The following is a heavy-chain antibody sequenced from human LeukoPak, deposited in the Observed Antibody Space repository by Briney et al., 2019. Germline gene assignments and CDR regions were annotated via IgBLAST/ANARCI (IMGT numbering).Heavy chain of an antibody. V-gene: IGHV4-34*01. J-gene: IGHJ6*03. D-gene: IGHD3-22*01. CDR1: DGSFSGYY. CDR3: ARQKYYYDSSGYYIQNYYYYMDV. CDR2: INHSGST. Sequence: SETLSLTCAVYDGSFSGYYWSWIRQPPGKGLEWIGEINHSGSTNYNPSLKSRVTISVDTSKNQFSLKLSSVTAADTAVYYCARQKYYYDSSGYYIQNYYYYMDVWGKGTTITVSS.